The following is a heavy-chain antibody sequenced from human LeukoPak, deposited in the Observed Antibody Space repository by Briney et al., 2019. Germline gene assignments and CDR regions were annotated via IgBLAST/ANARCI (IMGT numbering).Heavy chain of an antibody. V-gene: IGHV5-51*01. CDR2: IYPGDSET. D-gene: IGHD3-22*01. CDR1: GYSFTSYW. Sequence: GESLKISCKGSGYSFTSYWIGWVRQMPGKGLEWMGIIYPGDSETKYSPSFQGQVTISADKSISTAYLQWSSLKASDTAMYYCARPPNYYDTSGDVDYWGQGTLVTVSS. J-gene: IGHJ4*02. CDR3: ARPPNYYDTSGDVDY.